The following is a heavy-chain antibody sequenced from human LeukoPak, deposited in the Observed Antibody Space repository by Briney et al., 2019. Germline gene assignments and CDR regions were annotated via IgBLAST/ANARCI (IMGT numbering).Heavy chain of an antibody. V-gene: IGHV1-2*02. CDR3: ARDGSRPFDY. CDR2: INPNSGGT. D-gene: IGHD2-15*01. Sequence: VASVKVSCKTSGFTFTNYGISWVRRAPGQGLEWMGWINPNSGGTNYAQKFQGRVTMTRDTSISTAYMELSGLRSDDTAVYYCARDGSRPFDYWGQGTLVTVSS. CDR1: GFTFTNYG. J-gene: IGHJ4*02.